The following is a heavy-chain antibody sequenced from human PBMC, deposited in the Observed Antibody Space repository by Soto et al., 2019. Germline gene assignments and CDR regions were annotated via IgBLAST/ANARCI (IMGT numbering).Heavy chain of an antibody. CDR1: GYTLSNFW. V-gene: IGHV5-51*01. CDR2: IYPGDSET. Sequence: PGESLKISCQCSGYTLSNFWIAWVRQLPGQGLEWMGIIYPGDSETRYSPSFHGKVTISADRSIGTAYLQWSSLEASDSGFYFCARSPRSSPSFDYWGQGALVTVSS. D-gene: IGHD6-13*01. J-gene: IGHJ4*02. CDR3: ARSPRSSPSFDY.